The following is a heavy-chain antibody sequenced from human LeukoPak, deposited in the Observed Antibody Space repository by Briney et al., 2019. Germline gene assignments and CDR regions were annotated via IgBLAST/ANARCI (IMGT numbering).Heavy chain of an antibody. V-gene: IGHV4-31*03. CDR1: GGSISSGGYY. J-gene: IGHJ6*02. Sequence: SQTLSLTCTVSGGSISSGGYYWSWIRQHPGKGLEWIGYIYYSGSTYYNPSLKSRVTISVDTSKNQFSLKLSSVTAADTAVYYCARDQQQWLARHPYGMDVWGQGTTVTVSS. CDR3: ARDQQQWLARHPYGMDV. D-gene: IGHD6-19*01. CDR2: IYYSGST.